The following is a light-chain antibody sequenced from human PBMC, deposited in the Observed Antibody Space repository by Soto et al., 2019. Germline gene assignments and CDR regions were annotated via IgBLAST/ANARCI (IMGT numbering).Light chain of an antibody. V-gene: IGKV1-39*01. J-gene: IGKJ2*01. Sequence: DIQMTQSPSSLSASVGDRVTITCRASLSISTELNWYQQKPGKAPKVLIFGASSLQSGVPSRFSGRGSGTDFTLTISNLQPEDFATYYCQQSYTTPRTFGQGTKLEIK. CDR2: GAS. CDR1: LSISTE. CDR3: QQSYTTPRT.